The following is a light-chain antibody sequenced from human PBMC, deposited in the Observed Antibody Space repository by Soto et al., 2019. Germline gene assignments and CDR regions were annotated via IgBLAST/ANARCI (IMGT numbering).Light chain of an antibody. CDR3: QSYDSSLSAYYV. CDR2: GNS. V-gene: IGLV1-40*01. CDR1: SSNIGAGYD. Sequence: QSVLTQPPSVSGAPGQRVTISCTGSSSNIGAGYDVHWYQQLPGTAPKLLIYGNSNRPSEVPDRFSGSKSGTSPSLAITGLQAEDEADYYCQSYDSSLSAYYVFGTGTKLTVL. J-gene: IGLJ1*01.